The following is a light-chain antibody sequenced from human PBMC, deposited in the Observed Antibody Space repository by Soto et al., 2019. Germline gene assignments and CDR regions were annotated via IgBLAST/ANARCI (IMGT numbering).Light chain of an antibody. J-gene: IGLJ2*01. CDR2: LEGSGSY. CDR3: ETWDSNTLVV. CDR1: SGHSSYI. V-gene: IGLV4-60*03. Sequence: QSVLTQSSSASASLGSSVKLTCTLSSGHSSYIIAWHQQQPGKAPRYLMKLEGSGSYNKGSGVPDRFSGSSSGADRYLTISNLQSEDEADYYWETWDSNTLVVFGGGNKLTVL.